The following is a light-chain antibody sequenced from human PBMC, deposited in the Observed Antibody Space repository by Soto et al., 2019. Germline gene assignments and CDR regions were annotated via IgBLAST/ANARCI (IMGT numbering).Light chain of an antibody. CDR1: SSDIGGYNS. CDR3: CSYTRSGTLS. CDR2: EVN. J-gene: IGLJ2*01. Sequence: QSALTQPPSASGSPGQSVTISCTGTSSDIGGYNSVSWYQQHPGKAPRLMIYEVNKRPSGVPDRFSGSKSGYTASLTISGLQPEDTALYYCCSYTRSGTLSFGGGTKLTVL. V-gene: IGLV2-8*01.